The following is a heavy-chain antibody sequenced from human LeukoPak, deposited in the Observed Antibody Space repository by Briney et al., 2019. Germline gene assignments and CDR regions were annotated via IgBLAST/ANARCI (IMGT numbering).Heavy chain of an antibody. V-gene: IGHV3-23*01. Sequence: GGSLRLSCAASGFTFSSYAMSWVRQAPGKGLEWVSAISGSGGSTYYADSVKGRFTISRDNSKNTLCLQMNSLRAEDTAVYYCAKVSILTGYDPDDYWGQGTLVTVSS. D-gene: IGHD3-9*01. CDR2: ISGSGGST. CDR3: AKVSILTGYDPDDY. J-gene: IGHJ4*02. CDR1: GFTFSSYA.